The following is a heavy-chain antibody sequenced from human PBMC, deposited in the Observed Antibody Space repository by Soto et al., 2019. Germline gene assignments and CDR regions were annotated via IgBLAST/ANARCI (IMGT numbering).Heavy chain of an antibody. V-gene: IGHV4-30-4*01. D-gene: IGHD2-15*01. J-gene: IGHJ6*02. CDR1: GGSIRSGVYF. CDR2: ISSIGST. CDR3: AGGLVIRPCCDHGMDV. Sequence: QVQLQESGPGLVKPSQTLSLTCTVSGGSIRSGVYFWSWIRQSPGKGLEWIGYISSIGSTYYNLSLKSRFSLSRDTSKNQFSLKLSSVTTTDTAVYYCAGGLVIRPCCDHGMDVWGQGTTVTVSS.